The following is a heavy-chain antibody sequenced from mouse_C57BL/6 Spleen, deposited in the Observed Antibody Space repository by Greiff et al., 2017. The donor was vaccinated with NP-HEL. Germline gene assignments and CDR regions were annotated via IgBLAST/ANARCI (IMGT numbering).Heavy chain of an antibody. CDR1: GFTFSDYG. J-gene: IGHJ4*01. D-gene: IGHD1-1*02. CDR3: ARRGSYGGAMDY. CDR2: ISNLAYSI. Sequence: EVMLVESGGGLVQPGGSLKLSCAASGFTFSDYGMAWVRQAPRKGPEWVAFISNLAYSIYYADTVTGRFTISRENAKNTLYLEMSSLRSEDTAMYYCARRGSYGGAMDYWGQGTSVTVSS. V-gene: IGHV5-15*01.